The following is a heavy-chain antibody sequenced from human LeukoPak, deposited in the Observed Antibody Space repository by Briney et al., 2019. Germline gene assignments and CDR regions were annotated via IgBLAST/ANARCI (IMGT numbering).Heavy chain of an antibody. CDR1: GFTFTSYY. J-gene: IGHJ4*02. CDR3: ARDDCSSTSCKLDY. V-gene: IGHV3-21*01. D-gene: IGHD2-2*01. CDR2: ISSSSSYI. Sequence: PGGSLRLSCAASGFTFTSYYMHWVRQAPGKGLEWVSSISSSSSYIYYADSVKGRFTISRDNAKNSLYLQMNSLRAEDTAVYYCARDDCSSTSCKLDYWGQGTLVTVSS.